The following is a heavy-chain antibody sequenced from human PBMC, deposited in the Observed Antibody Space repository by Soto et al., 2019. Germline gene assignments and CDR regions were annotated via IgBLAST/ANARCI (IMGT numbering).Heavy chain of an antibody. CDR1: GFTLSSSW. J-gene: IGHJ4*02. V-gene: IGHV3-74*01. Sequence: GGSLRLSCAASGFTLSSSWMYWFRQAPGKGLVWVSGISGDGGTTTHADSVKGRFTISRDNAKNTLYLQMNSLRVEDTAVYYCARAGLLASGDYWGQGTLVTVSS. CDR3: ARAGLLASGDY. D-gene: IGHD1-26*01. CDR2: ISGDGGTT.